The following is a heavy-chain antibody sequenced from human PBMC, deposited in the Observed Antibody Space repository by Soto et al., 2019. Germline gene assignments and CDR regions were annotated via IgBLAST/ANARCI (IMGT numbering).Heavy chain of an antibody. J-gene: IGHJ6*03. V-gene: IGHV4-31*03. CDR2: IYYSGST. Sequence: SETLSLTCTVSGGSIGDGGDHWTWIRLSPGKGLEWIGYIYYSGSTYYNPSLKSRVTISVDTSKNQFSLKLSSVTAADTAVYYCARVRVAGDGSGSYYYYMDVWGKGTTVTVSS. D-gene: IGHD3-10*01. CDR3: ARVRVAGDGSGSYYYYMDV. CDR1: GGSIGDGGDH.